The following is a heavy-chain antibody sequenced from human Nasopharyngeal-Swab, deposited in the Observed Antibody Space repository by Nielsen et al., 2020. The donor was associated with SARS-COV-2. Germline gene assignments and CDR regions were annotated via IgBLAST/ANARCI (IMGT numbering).Heavy chain of an antibody. CDR3: ARVRGTSWVDY. CDR2: IRTTGDT. J-gene: IGHJ4*02. CDR1: GFTVSSYA. D-gene: IGHD6-13*01. V-gene: IGHV3-13*01. Sequence: GESLKISCAASGFTVSSYAMHWVRQTTGKGLEWVSAIRTTGDTYYPDYVKGRFTISRENAKNSLYLQMNGLRAEDTAVYYCARVRGTSWVDYWGQGTLVTVSS.